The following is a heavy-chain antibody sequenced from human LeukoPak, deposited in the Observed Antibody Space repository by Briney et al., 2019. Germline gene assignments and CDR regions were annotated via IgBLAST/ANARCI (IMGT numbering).Heavy chain of an antibody. CDR3: TRGQRSCNSASCHLWYFDL. Sequence: SGGSLRPSCAASGFTFSSYAMHWVRQAPGKGLEYVSAISSNGGSTYYANSVKGRFTISRDNSKNTLYLQMGSLRAEDTAIYYCTRGQRSCNSASCHLWYFDLWGRGTLVSVSS. V-gene: IGHV3-64*01. D-gene: IGHD2-2*01. CDR2: ISSNGGST. CDR1: GFTFSSYA. J-gene: IGHJ2*01.